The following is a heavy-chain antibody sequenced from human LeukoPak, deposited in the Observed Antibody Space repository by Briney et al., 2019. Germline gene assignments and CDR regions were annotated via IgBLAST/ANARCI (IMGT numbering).Heavy chain of an antibody. CDR1: SGSISSSSYY. Sequence: SETLSLTCTVSSGSISSSSYYWGWIRQPPGKGLEWIGSIYYSGSTYYNPSLKSRVTISVDTSKNQFSLKLSSVTAADTAVYYCARHQGFLGPSDGNHYMDVWGKGTTVTVSS. V-gene: IGHV4-39*01. CDR3: ARHQGFLGPSDGNHYMDV. J-gene: IGHJ6*03. D-gene: IGHD1-14*01. CDR2: IYYSGST.